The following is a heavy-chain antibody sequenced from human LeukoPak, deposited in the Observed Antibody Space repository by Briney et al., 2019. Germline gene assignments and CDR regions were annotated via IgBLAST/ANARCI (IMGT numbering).Heavy chain of an antibody. CDR1: GFTFSSYS. J-gene: IGHJ6*04. V-gene: IGHV3-21*01. D-gene: IGHD1-1*01. Sequence: GGSLRLSCAASGFTFSSYSMNWVRQAPGKGLEWVSSISSSSSYIYYADSVKGRFTISRDNAKNSLYLQMNCLRAEDTAVYYCARAKTTGTTEYGMDVWGKGTTVTVSS. CDR2: ISSSSSYI. CDR3: ARAKTTGTTEYGMDV.